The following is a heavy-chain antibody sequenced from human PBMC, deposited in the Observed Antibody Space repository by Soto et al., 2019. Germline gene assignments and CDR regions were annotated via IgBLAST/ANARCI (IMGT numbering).Heavy chain of an antibody. Sequence: QITLKESGPTLVKPTQTLTLTCTFSGFSLSTSGVGVAWIRQPPGKALEWLALIYWDDGKRYSPSLKTRLNINQDTSKNQVGLTLTHVDPLDPATYFFAHRTAYDISTGYYPFDYWGQGSLVTVSS. CDR2: IYWDDGK. CDR3: AHRTAYDISTGYYPFDY. J-gene: IGHJ4*02. D-gene: IGHD3-9*01. V-gene: IGHV2-5*02. CDR1: GFSLSTSGVG.